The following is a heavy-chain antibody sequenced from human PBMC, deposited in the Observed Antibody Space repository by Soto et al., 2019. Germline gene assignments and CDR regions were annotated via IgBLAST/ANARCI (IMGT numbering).Heavy chain of an antibody. CDR1: EGYSRSRGDC. CDR2: IYYSGST. V-gene: IGHV4-31*03. CDR3: ARLVHPDGSTSLSGYYFDY. D-gene: IGHD6-6*01. Sequence: IISDTYTVAEGYSRSRGDCRSRIRQHPGKGLEWIGYIYYSGSTYYNPSLKSRVTISVDTSKNRFSLKLSSVTAADTAVYYCARLVHPDGSTSLSGYYFDYWVQGTLVTGFS. J-gene: IGHJ4*02.